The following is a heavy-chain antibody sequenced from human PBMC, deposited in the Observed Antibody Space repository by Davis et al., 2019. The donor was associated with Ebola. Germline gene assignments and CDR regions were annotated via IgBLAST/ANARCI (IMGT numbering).Heavy chain of an antibody. CDR2: IYSGGST. CDR3: AKSTGSSTRAFDY. J-gene: IGHJ4*02. CDR1: GFTVSSNY. Sequence: PGGSLRLSCAASGFTVSSNYMSWVRQAPGKGLEWVSVIYSGGSTDYADSVKGRFTISRDNSKNTLYLQMNSLGAEDTAMYSCAKSTGSSTRAFDYWGLGTLVTVSS. V-gene: IGHV3-53*01. D-gene: IGHD1-26*01.